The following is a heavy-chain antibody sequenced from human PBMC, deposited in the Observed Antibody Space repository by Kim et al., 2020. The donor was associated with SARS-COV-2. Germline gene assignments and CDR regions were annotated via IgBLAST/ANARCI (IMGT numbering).Heavy chain of an antibody. V-gene: IGHV1-2*06. CDR3: AREWDY. CDR2: INPGNGAT. CDR1: GYTFTAFF. Sequence: ASVKVSCKASGYTFTAFFIHWVRQVPGHGLEWMGRINPGNGATDFAQKFQGRVTMTRDTSITTIYMELNSLRSDDVAIYFCAREWDYWGQGTLVTVSS. J-gene: IGHJ4*02.